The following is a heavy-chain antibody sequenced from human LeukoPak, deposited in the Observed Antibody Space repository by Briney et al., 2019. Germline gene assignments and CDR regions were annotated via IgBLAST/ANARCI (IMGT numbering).Heavy chain of an antibody. D-gene: IGHD3-22*01. CDR1: GFTFSDYY. V-gene: IGHV3-11*01. CDR2: ISSSGSTI. CDR3: AKSQGYDRGCFDI. J-gene: IGHJ3*02. Sequence: GGSLRLSCAASGFTFSDYYMSWIRQAPGKGLEWVSYISSSGSTIYYADSVKGRFTISRDNAKNSLSLQMNSLRAEDTALYFCAKSQGYDRGCFDIWGQGTMVTVSS.